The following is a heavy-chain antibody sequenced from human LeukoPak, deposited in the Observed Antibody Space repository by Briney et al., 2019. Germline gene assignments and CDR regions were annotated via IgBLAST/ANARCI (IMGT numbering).Heavy chain of an antibody. CDR2: IYYSGST. D-gene: IGHD2-21*02. J-gene: IGHJ3*01. V-gene: IGHV4-59*01. Sequence: PSETLSLTCTVSGGSISSYYWSWIRQPPGEGLEWIGYIYYSGSTNYNPSLKSRVTISLDTSKNQFSLKLNSVTAADTAVYYCARRVVVVTANDKSDAFDVWGQGTEVTVSS. CDR1: GGSISSYY. CDR3: ARRVVVVTANDKSDAFDV.